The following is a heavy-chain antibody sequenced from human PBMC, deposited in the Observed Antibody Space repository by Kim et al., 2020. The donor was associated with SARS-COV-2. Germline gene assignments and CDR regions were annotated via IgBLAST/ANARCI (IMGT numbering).Heavy chain of an antibody. V-gene: IGHV3-15*01. D-gene: IGHD3-10*01. J-gene: IGHJ4*02. CDR1: GFTFSNAW. CDR2: IKSKTDGGTT. CDR3: TTDPPPTMVRGVIDPFDY. Sequence: GGSLRLSCAASGFTFSNAWMSWVRQAPGKGLEWVGRIKSKTDGGTTDYAAPVKGRFTISRDDSKNTLYLQMNSLKTEDTAVYYCTTDPPPTMVRGVIDPFDYWGQGTLVTVSS.